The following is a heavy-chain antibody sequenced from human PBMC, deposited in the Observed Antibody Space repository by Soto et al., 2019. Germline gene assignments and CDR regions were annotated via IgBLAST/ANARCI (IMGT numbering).Heavy chain of an antibody. V-gene: IGHV1-18*04. Sequence: ASVKVSCKASCYTFTSYGISWVRQAPGQGLEWMGWISAYNGNTNYAQKLQGRVTMTTDTSTSTAYMELRSLRSDDTAVYYCARDEDYYDSSGYGPYWGQGTLVTVSS. CDR2: ISAYNGNT. D-gene: IGHD3-22*01. J-gene: IGHJ4*02. CDR3: ARDEDYYDSSGYGPY. CDR1: CYTFTSYG.